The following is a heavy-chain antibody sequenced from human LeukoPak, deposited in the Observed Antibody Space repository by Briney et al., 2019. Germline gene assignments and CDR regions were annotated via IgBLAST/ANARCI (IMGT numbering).Heavy chain of an antibody. CDR2: ISSSSSYI. J-gene: IGHJ4*02. V-gene: IGHV3-21*01. CDR1: GFTFSSYN. Sequence: GGSLRLSCAASGFTFSSYNMNWVRQAPGKGLEWVSSISSSSSYIYYADSVKGRFTISRDNAKNSLYLQMNSLRAEDTAVYYCARALGIVTTDYWGQGTLVTVSS. D-gene: IGHD1-26*01. CDR3: ARALGIVTTDY.